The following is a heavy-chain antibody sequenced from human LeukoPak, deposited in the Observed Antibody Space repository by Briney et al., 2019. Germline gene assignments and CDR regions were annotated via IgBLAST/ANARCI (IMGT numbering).Heavy chain of an antibody. V-gene: IGHV4-34*01. D-gene: IGHD3-22*01. CDR2: VNHSGST. CDR1: GGSFSGYY. J-gene: IGHJ4*02. Sequence: SETLSLTCAVDGGSFSGYYWSWIRQPPVKGLEWIGEVNHSGSTNCNPSLKSRVTISVDTSKNQFSLKLSSVTAADTAVYYCARVNGWDSSGYYYYFDYWGQGTLVTVSS. CDR3: ARVNGWDSSGYYYYFDY.